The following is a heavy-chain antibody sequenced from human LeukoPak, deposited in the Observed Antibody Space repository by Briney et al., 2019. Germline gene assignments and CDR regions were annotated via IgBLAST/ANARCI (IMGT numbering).Heavy chain of an antibody. CDR3: ASTKPQIAAAGPFDY. CDR2: IYHSGST. CDR1: GGSISSGGYS. Sequence: SETLSLTCAVSGGSISSGGYSWSWIRQPPEKGLEWIGYIYHSGSTYYNPSLKSRVTISVDRSKNQFSLKLSSVTAADTAVYYCASTKPQIAAAGPFDYWGQGTLVTVSS. V-gene: IGHV4-30-2*01. D-gene: IGHD6-13*01. J-gene: IGHJ4*02.